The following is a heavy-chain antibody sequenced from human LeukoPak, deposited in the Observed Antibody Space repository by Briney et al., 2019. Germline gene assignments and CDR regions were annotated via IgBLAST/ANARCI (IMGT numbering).Heavy chain of an antibody. CDR1: GGTFSSYA. Sequence: SVKVSCKASGGTFSSYAISWVRQAPGQGLEWMGRIIPILGIANYAQKFQGRVTITADKSTSTAYMELSSLRSEDTAVYYCAREHYGDYVRFDYWGQGTLVTVSS. V-gene: IGHV1-69*04. D-gene: IGHD4-17*01. CDR3: AREHYGDYVRFDY. CDR2: IIPILGIA. J-gene: IGHJ4*02.